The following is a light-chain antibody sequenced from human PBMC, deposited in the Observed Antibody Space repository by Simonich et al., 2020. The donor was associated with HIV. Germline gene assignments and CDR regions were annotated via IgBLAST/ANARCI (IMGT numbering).Light chain of an antibody. CDR3: SSYTTSSTLM. J-gene: IGLJ3*02. CDR1: TSDVGGYNY. CDR2: DVS. Sequence: QSALTQPASVSGSPGQSITISCTGTTSDVGGYNYVSWYQQPPGKAPKLMIYDVSKPPSGVSNRFSGSKSGNTASLTISGLQAEDEADYYCSSYTTSSTLMFGGGTKLTVL. V-gene: IGLV2-14*01.